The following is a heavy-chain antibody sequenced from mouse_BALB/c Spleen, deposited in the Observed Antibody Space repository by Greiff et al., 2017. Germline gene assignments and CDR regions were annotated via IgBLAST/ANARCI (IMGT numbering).Heavy chain of an antibody. CDR2: ISSGGST. V-gene: IGHV5-6-5*01. D-gene: IGHD1-1*01. CDR1: GFTFSSYA. J-gene: IGHJ2*01. Sequence: DVMLVESGGGLVKPGGSLKLSCAASGFTFSSYAMSWVRQTPEKRLEWVASISSGGSTYYPDSVKGRFTISRDNARNILYLQMSSLRSEDTAMYYCARGYGSSTDYFDYWGQGTTLTVSS. CDR3: ARGYGSSTDYFDY.